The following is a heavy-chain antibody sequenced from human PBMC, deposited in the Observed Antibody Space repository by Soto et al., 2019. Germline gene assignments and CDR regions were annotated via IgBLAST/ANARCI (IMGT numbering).Heavy chain of an antibody. CDR2: VNGDGSST. J-gene: IGHJ4*02. Sequence: EVQLVESGGGLVQPGGSLRLSCAASGFTFSSDWMNWVRQAPGKGLVWVSRVNGDGSSTTYADSVEGRFTISRDNAKNTLYLQMNTLRAEDPAVYYCARMSATSSTWGQGTLVTLSS. V-gene: IGHV3-74*01. CDR3: ARMSATSST. D-gene: IGHD6-13*01. CDR1: GFTFSSDW.